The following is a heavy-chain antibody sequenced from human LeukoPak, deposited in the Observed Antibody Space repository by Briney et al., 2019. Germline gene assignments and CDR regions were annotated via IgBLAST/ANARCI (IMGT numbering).Heavy chain of an antibody. Sequence: AGGSLRLSCVASGFSLSDYWMYWVRQAPGKGLMYISRNNGDGSATNYADVVKGRFTMSRDNGKNTLYLQMNSLRAEDTAIYYCARDPRNIGLAPWGQGTLVTVSS. CDR2: NNGDGSAT. CDR1: GFSLSDYW. J-gene: IGHJ5*02. D-gene: IGHD5-12*01. CDR3: ARDPRNIGLAP. V-gene: IGHV3-74*01.